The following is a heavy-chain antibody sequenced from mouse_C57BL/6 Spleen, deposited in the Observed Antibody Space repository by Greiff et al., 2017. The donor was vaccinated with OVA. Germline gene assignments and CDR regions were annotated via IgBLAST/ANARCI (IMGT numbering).Heavy chain of an antibody. CDR1: GYTFTSYW. CDR2: IDPSDSET. CDR3: ASPSYYGSSSAWFAY. D-gene: IGHD1-1*01. J-gene: IGHJ3*01. Sequence: VQLQQPGAELVRPGSSVKLSCKASGYTFTSYWMHWVKQRPIQGLEWIGNIDPSDSETHYNQKFKDKATLTVDKSSSTAYMQLSSLTSEDSAVYYCASPSYYGSSSAWFAYWGQGTLVTVSA. V-gene: IGHV1-52*01.